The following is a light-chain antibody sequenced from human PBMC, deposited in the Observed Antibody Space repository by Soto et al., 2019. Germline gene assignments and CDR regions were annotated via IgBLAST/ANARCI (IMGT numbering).Light chain of an antibody. CDR3: QQYRIYPHT. CDR1: QSISSR. Sequence: DIQMTQSPSTLSASVGDRVTITCRASQSISSRLAWYQQKPGKAPNLLIYKASTLQSGVPSRFSASGSGTDFALTITSLQPDDLATYYCQQYRIYPHTFRQSTKLEIK. CDR2: KAS. V-gene: IGKV1-5*03. J-gene: IGKJ2*01.